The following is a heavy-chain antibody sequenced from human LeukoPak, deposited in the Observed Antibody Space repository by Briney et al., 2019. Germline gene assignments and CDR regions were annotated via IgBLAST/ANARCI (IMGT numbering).Heavy chain of an antibody. Sequence: PWGSLRLSCAAPGFTFSNYWMNWVRQAPGQGLEWVANIKQDGSEKYYVDSVKGRFTISRDNHENSLFLQMNSLRAEETAVYYCARGEYYYDGGYWGQGTLVTVSS. CDR3: ARGEYYYDGGY. J-gene: IGHJ4*02. CDR1: GFTFSNYW. D-gene: IGHD3-22*01. V-gene: IGHV3-7*04. CDR2: IKQDGSEK.